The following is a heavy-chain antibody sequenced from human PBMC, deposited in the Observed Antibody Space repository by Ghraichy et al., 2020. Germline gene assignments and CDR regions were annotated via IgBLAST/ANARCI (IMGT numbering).Heavy chain of an antibody. CDR1: GGSIASYY. D-gene: IGHD1-1*01. CDR3: ARDNTYNGYFDS. J-gene: IGHJ4*02. V-gene: IGHV4-59*01. Sequence: SETLSLTCTVSGGSIASYYWGWIRQPPGKGLEWIGYIYYSGSTNYNPSLKSRVTISVDTSKNQYSLKLSSVSAADTAVYYCARDNTYNGYFDSWGQGTLVTVSS. CDR2: IYYSGST.